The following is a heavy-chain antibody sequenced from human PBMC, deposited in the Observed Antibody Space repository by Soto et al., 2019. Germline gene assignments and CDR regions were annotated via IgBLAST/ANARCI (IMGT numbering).Heavy chain of an antibody. CDR1: GGSINSGGYC. J-gene: IGHJ4*02. V-gene: IGHV4-31*03. D-gene: IGHD5-18*01. CDR2: ISYGGST. Sequence: QVQLQESGPGLVKPSQTLSLTCTVSGGSINSGGYCWSWIRQHPGKGLDWIGCISYGGSTSYNPSLKSRVTQSVDPSKNQFSLKLSSVTAAGTAVYYCSRGILVWGQGTLITVSS. CDR3: SRGILV.